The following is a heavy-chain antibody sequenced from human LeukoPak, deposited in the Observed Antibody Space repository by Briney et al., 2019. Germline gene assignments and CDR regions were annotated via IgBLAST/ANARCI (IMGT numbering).Heavy chain of an antibody. Sequence: GGSLRLSCAASEFTFSSYWMHWVRQAPGKGLVWVSRINSDGSSTSYADSVKGRFTISRDNAKNTLHLQMNSLRAEDTAVYYCARDGDGNYPLDYWGQGTLVTVSS. CDR2: INSDGSST. J-gene: IGHJ4*02. D-gene: IGHD1-7*01. CDR3: ARDGDGNYPLDY. CDR1: EFTFSSYW. V-gene: IGHV3-74*01.